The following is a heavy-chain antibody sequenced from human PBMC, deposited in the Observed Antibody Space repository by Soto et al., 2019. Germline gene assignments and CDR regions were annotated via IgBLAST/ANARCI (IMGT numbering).Heavy chain of an antibody. Sequence: GGSLRLSCAASGFTFSSYGMHWVRQAPGKGLEWVAVIWYDGSNKYYADSVKGRFTISRDNSKNTLYPQMNSLRAEDTAVYYCARDIGYYDSSGYYFGSLADYWGQGTLVTVSS. V-gene: IGHV3-33*01. CDR3: ARDIGYYDSSGYYFGSLADY. CDR1: GFTFSSYG. D-gene: IGHD3-22*01. CDR2: IWYDGSNK. J-gene: IGHJ4*02.